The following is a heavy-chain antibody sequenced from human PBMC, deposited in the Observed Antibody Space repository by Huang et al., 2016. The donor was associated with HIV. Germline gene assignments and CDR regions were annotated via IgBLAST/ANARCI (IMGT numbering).Heavy chain of an antibody. CDR2: IWSDATGK. CDR1: GFPFATYG. Sequence: QVQLVESGGGVVQPGDSLMLSCAASGFPFATYGMHGIRQAPVKGVRWRAVIWSDATGKYYAESWKDRFVASRDNPENTLFLDMNSLRREDTALYYCAKIPPLHANLATSGPGPVDYWGQGTLVTVSS. CDR3: AKIPPLHANLATSGPGPVDY. V-gene: IGHV3-33*06. J-gene: IGHJ4*02. D-gene: IGHD6-13*01.